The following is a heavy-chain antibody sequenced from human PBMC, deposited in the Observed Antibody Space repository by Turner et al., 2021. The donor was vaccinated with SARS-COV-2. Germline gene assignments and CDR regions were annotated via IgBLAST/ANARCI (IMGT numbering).Heavy chain of an antibody. CDR2: ISSSSSYI. CDR1: GFTFSSYS. V-gene: IGHV3-21*01. D-gene: IGHD3-3*01. J-gene: IGHJ6*02. CDR3: ARDLYDFWSGYHSYYYGMDV. Sequence: EVQLVESGGGLVKPGGSLRLSYAASGFTFSSYSMNWVRQAPGKGLEWVSSISSSSSYIYYADSVKGRFTSSRDNAKNSLYLQMNGLRAEDTAVYYCARDLYDFWSGYHSYYYGMDVWGQGTTVTVSS.